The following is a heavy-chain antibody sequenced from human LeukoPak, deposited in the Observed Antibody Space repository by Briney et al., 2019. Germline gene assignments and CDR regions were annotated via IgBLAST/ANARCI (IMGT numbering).Heavy chain of an antibody. CDR2: IYSGGST. V-gene: IGHV3-53*01. J-gene: IGHJ5*02. CDR3: AKVPIASAGYASNWFDP. Sequence: GGSLRLSCAGSGFTVSTNYMSRVRQAPGKGLEWVSVIYSGGSTYFADSVKGRFTISRDNSKNTLYLQLNSLRAEDTAVYYCAKVPIASAGYASNWFDPWSQGTLVTVSS. D-gene: IGHD6-13*01. CDR1: GFTVSTNY.